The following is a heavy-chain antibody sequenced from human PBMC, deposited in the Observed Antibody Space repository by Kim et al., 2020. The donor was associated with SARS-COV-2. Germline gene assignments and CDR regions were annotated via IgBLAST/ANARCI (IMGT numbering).Heavy chain of an antibody. J-gene: IGHJ4*02. CDR2: IYSGGSST. CDR3: AKEAVAGYFDY. CDR1: GFTFSSYA. D-gene: IGHD6-19*01. Sequence: GGSLRLSCAASGFTFSSYAMNWVRQAPGKGLEWVSVIYSGGSSTYYADSVKGRFTISRDNSKNTLYLQMNSLRAEDTAVYYCAKEAVAGYFDYWGQGTLGTVSS. V-gene: IGHV3-23*03.